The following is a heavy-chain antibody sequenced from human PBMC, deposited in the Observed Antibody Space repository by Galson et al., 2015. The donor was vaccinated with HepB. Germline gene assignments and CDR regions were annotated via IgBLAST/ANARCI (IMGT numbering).Heavy chain of an antibody. V-gene: IGHV3-11*01. D-gene: IGHD2-2*01. J-gene: IGHJ6*03. CDR3: ARDRGVLAPAATFYMDV. Sequence: SLRLSCAASGFTFSSYYMSWTRQAPGKGLEWVSYITNGGANMYYADSVRGRFTISRDNAKNSLYLQMNSLRAEDTAVYYCARDRGVLAPAATFYMDVWSKGTTVTVSS. CDR2: ITNGGANM. CDR1: GFTFSSYY.